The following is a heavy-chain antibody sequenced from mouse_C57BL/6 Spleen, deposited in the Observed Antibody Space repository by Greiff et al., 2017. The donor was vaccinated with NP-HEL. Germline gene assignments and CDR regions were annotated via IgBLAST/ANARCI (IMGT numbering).Heavy chain of an antibody. CDR3: ARHDEPYYAMDY. Sequence: VQVVESGPGLVAPSQSLSITCTVSGFSLTSYGVHWVRQPPGKGLEWLVVIWSDGSTTYNSALKSRLSISNDNSKSQVFLKMNSLQTDDTAMYYCARHDEPYYAMDYWGQGTSVTVSS. D-gene: IGHD2-3*01. V-gene: IGHV2-6-1*01. CDR1: GFSLTSYG. CDR2: IWSDGST. J-gene: IGHJ4*01.